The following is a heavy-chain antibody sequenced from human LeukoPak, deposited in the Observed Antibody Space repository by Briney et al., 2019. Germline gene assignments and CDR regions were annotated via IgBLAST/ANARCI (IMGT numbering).Heavy chain of an antibody. D-gene: IGHD5-18*01. V-gene: IGHV1-24*01. CDR1: GSSLSELS. J-gene: IGHJ4*02. CDR2: FDVIDSET. CDR3: AAGRPYSLLDY. Sequence: GASVKVSCTVSGSSLSELSLYWVRQAPGKGLEWMGGFDVIDSETFYAQKFQGRVTMTEDSSTDTAYMELRSLTSDDTALYYCAAGRPYSLLDYWGQRTLVTLSS.